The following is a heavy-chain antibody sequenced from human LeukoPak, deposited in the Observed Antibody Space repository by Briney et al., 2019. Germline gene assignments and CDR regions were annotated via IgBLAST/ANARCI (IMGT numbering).Heavy chain of an antibody. CDR3: ARGGRDFWSGYIFDY. Sequence: ASVKVSCKASGYTFTSYAFRWVRQAPGQGLEWMGWMNPNSGNTGYAQKFQGRVTITRNTSISTTYMELSSLRSEDTAVYYCARGGRDFWSGYIFDYWGQGTLVTVSS. D-gene: IGHD3-3*01. CDR2: MNPNSGNT. J-gene: IGHJ4*02. V-gene: IGHV1-8*03. CDR1: GYTFTSYA.